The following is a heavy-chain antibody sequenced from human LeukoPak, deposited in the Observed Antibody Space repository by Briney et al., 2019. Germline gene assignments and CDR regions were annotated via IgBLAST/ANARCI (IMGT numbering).Heavy chain of an antibody. CDR2: INPNSGGT. CDR1: GYTFTGYY. J-gene: IGHJ4*02. D-gene: IGHD6-13*01. CDR3: AGIAAAPPYYFDY. Sequence: ASVKVSCKASGYTFTGYYMHWVRQAPGQGLEWMGWINPNSGGTNYAQKFQGRVTMTRDTSISTAYMELSRLRSDDTAVYYCAGIAAAPPYYFDYWGQGTLVIVSS. V-gene: IGHV1-2*02.